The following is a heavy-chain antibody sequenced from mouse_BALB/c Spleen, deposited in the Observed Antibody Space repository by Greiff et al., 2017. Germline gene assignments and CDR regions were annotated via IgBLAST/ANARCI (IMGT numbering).Heavy chain of an antibody. CDR2: ISSGSSTI. Sequence: EVKLMESGGGLVQPGGSRKLSCAASGFTFSSFGMHWVRQAPEKGLEWVAYISSGSSTIYYADTVKGRFTISRDNPKNTLFLQMTSQRSEDTAMYYCARGDGYSYYFDYWGQGTTLTVSS. V-gene: IGHV5-17*02. J-gene: IGHJ2*01. CDR3: ARGDGYSYYFDY. D-gene: IGHD2-3*01. CDR1: GFTFSSFG.